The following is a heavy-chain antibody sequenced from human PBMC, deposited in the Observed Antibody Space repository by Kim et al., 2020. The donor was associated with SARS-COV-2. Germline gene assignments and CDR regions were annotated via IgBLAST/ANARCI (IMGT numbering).Heavy chain of an antibody. J-gene: IGHJ4*02. Sequence: GDTKYSQKFQGRVSMTRDTSINTAYVELNSLASDDTAVYYCARHSDPDYWGQGTLVTVSS. D-gene: IGHD2-21*01. CDR2: GDT. CDR3: ARHSDPDY. V-gene: IGHV1-2*02.